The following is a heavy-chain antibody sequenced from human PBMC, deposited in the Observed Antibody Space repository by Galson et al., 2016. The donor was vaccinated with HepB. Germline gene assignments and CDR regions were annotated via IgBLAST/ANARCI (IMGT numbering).Heavy chain of an antibody. CDR2: INSDGTTS. Sequence: SLRLSCAASGFAFSSHWMHWVRQDLGKGLVWVSRINSDGTTSNYADSVKGRFTISRDNAKNTLYLQMNSLRAEDTAVYFCVRDHSVVPTTAYNWFDPWGRGTLVTVSS. D-gene: IGHD4-23*01. CDR1: GFAFSSHW. CDR3: VRDHSVVPTTAYNWFDP. V-gene: IGHV3-74*01. J-gene: IGHJ5*02.